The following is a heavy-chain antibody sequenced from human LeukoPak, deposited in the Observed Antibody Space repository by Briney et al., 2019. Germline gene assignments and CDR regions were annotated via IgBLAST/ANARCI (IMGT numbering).Heavy chain of an antibody. CDR2: INPNSGGT. CDR3: ARDRRDGYNYFDY. CDR1: GYTFTVYY. V-gene: IGHV1-2*02. D-gene: IGHD5-12*01. J-gene: IGHJ4*02. Sequence: ASVTVSFTASGYTFTVYYMHWVRQAPGQGLEWVGWINPNSGGTNYTQKFQSRVTMTRDTSISTAYMELSRLRSDDTAVYYCARDRRDGYNYFDYWGQGTLVTVSS.